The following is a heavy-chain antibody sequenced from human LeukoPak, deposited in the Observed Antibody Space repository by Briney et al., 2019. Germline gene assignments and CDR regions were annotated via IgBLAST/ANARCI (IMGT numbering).Heavy chain of an antibody. CDR3: ARAYDYVWGSYRYRPPGYFDY. CDR1: GDSVSSNSAA. Sequence: SQTLSLTCAISGDSVSSNSAAWNWIRQSPSRGLEWLGRTYYRSKWYNDYAVSVKSRITNNPDTSKNQFSLQLNSVTPEDTAVYYCARAYDYVWGSYRYRPPGYFDYWGQGTLVTVSS. D-gene: IGHD3-16*02. CDR2: TYYRSKWYN. V-gene: IGHV6-1*01. J-gene: IGHJ4*02.